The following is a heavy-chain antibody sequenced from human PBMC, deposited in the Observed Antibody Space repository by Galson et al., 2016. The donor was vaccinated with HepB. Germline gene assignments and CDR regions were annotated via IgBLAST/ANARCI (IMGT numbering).Heavy chain of an antibody. D-gene: IGHD3-9*01. Sequence: SLRLSCAASGFTFSSYAMSWVRQAPGKGLEWVSAISGSGGSTYYADSVKGRFTISRDNSKNTPYLQMNSLRAEDTAVYYCAKDYLVLRYFDWLISKGAFDIWGQGTMVTVSS. CDR2: ISGSGGST. CDR1: GFTFSSYA. CDR3: AKDYLVLRYFDWLISKGAFDI. J-gene: IGHJ3*02. V-gene: IGHV3-23*01.